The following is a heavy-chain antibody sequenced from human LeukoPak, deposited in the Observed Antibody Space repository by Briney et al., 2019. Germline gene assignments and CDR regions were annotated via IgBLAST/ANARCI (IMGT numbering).Heavy chain of an antibody. CDR3: ARGGRAGDYGYYFDS. CDR2: IYYSETT. CDR1: GGSISSYY. V-gene: IGHV4-59*01. J-gene: IGHJ4*02. D-gene: IGHD4-17*01. Sequence: SETLSLTCTVSGGSISSYYWSWIRQPPGKGLEWIGHIYYSETTIYNPSLNNRASISVHTSKKEFSLKLYSVTAADTAVYYCARGGRAGDYGYYFDSWGQGTLVTVPS.